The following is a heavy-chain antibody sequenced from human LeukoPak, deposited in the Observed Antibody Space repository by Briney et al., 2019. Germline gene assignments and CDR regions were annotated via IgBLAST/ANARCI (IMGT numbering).Heavy chain of an antibody. V-gene: IGHV3-21*01. CDR3: ARDRSWGSSTSCCYNWFDP. D-gene: IGHD2-2*01. J-gene: IGHJ5*02. CDR1: GFTFSSYS. Sequence: GGSLRLSCAASGFTFSSYSMNWVRQAPGKGLEWVSSISSSSSYIYYADSVKGRFTISRDNAKNSLYLQMNSLRAEDTAVYYCARDRSWGSSTSCCYNWFDPWGQGTLVTVSS. CDR2: ISSSSSYI.